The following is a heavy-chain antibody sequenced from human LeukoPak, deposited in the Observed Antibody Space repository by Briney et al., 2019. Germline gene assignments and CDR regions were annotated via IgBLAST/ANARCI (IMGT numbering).Heavy chain of an antibody. J-gene: IGHJ4*02. CDR2: INPSGGST. Sequence: ASVKVSCKASGGTFSSYAISRVRQTPGQGLEWMGIINPSGGSTSYAQKFQGRVTMTRDTSTSTVYMELSSLRSEDTAVYYCARGALTYYYDSSGVRLDYWGQGTLVTVSS. D-gene: IGHD3-22*01. CDR1: GGTFSSYA. V-gene: IGHV1-46*01. CDR3: ARGALTYYYDSSGVRLDY.